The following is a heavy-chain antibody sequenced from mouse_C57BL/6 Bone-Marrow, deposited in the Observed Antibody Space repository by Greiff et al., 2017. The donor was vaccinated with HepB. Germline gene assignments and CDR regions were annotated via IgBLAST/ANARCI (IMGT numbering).Heavy chain of an antibody. CDR1: GYTFTSYW. Sequence: VQLQQPGAELVKPGASVKVSCKASGYTFTSYWMHWVKQRPGQGLEWIGRIHPSDSDTNYNQKFKGKATLTVDKSSSTAYMQLSSLTSEDSAVYYCAIIYNGNRPAWFAYWGQGTLVTVSA. D-gene: IGHD2-1*01. CDR3: AIIYNGNRPAWFAY. CDR2: IHPSDSDT. J-gene: IGHJ3*01. V-gene: IGHV1-74*01.